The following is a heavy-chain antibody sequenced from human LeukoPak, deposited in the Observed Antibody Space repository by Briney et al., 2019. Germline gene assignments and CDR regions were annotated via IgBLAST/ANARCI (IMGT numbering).Heavy chain of an antibody. CDR1: GYTFTSYG. J-gene: IGHJ4*02. CDR2: ISAYNGNT. CDR3: ARGQYYGSGSYFGCDY. V-gene: IGHV1-18*01. D-gene: IGHD3-10*01. Sequence: ASVKVSCKASGYTFTSYGISWVRQAPGQGLEWMGWISAYNGNTNYAQKLQGRVTMTEDTSTDTAYMELSSLRSEDTAVYYCARGQYYGSGSYFGCDYWGQGTLVTVSS.